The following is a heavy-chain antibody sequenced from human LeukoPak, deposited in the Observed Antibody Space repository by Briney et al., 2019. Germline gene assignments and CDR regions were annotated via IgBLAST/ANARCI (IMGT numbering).Heavy chain of an antibody. J-gene: IGHJ4*02. V-gene: IGHV3-23*01. CDR3: AKDLKGSRDLFDS. CDR1: GFTFSSYA. Sequence: GGSLRLSCVASGFTFSSYAMSWVRQAPGKGLGWVSSISGSGGSTYYADSVKGRFTISRDNSKSTVYLQMNSLRAEDTAMYYCAKDLKGSRDLFDSWGQGTLVTVSS. D-gene: IGHD3-10*01. CDR2: ISGSGGST.